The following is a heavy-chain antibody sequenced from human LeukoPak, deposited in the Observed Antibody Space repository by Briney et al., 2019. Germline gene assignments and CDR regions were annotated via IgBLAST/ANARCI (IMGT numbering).Heavy chain of an antibody. J-gene: IGHJ4*02. CDR2: IYPGDSDT. Sequence: GESPKISCKASGYSFTNYWIGWVRQMPGKGLEWMGNIYPGDSDTRYSPSFQGQVTISADKSISTAYLQWSSLKASDTAMYYCAREGGTVPGTGPFDYWGQGTLVTVSS. V-gene: IGHV5-51*01. D-gene: IGHD6-19*01. CDR1: GYSFTNYW. CDR3: AREGGTVPGTGPFDY.